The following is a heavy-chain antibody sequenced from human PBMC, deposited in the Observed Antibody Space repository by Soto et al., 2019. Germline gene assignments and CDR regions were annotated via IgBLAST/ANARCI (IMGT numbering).Heavy chain of an antibody. D-gene: IGHD3-16*02. J-gene: IGHJ4*02. CDR2: IFPSGST. CDR1: GGSISSGDYY. V-gene: IGHV4-61*02. CDR3: ARGSLAIDY. Sequence: SETLSLTCTVSGGSISSGDYYWSWIRQPAGKGLEWIGRIFPSGSTNYNPSLKSRVTMSVDTSKNQFSLAFSSVTAADTAVYYCARGSLAIDYWGQGAQVTVSS.